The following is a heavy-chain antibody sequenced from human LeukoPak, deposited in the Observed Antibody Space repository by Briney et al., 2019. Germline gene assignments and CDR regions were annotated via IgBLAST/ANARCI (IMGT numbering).Heavy chain of an antibody. Sequence: SETLSLTCTVSGGSISSYYWSWIRQPPGKGLEWIGYIYYSGSTNYNPSLKSRDTISVDTSKNQFSLKLSSVTAADTAVYYCARRYCSGGSCYGDNWFDPWGQGTLVTVSS. D-gene: IGHD2-15*01. CDR2: IYYSGST. CDR3: ARRYCSGGSCYGDNWFDP. CDR1: GGSISSYY. V-gene: IGHV4-59*01. J-gene: IGHJ5*02.